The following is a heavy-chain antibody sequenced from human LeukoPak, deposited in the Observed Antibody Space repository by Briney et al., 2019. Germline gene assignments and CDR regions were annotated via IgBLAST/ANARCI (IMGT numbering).Heavy chain of an antibody. V-gene: IGHV4-4*07. D-gene: IGHD3-10*01. CDR2: IYNSGST. CDR1: GGSISSYY. Sequence: SETLSLTCTVSGGSISSYYWSWIRQPAGKGLEWIGRIYNSGSTTYNPSLKSRVTISVDTSKNQFSLKLSSVTAADTAVYYCARSRYRSYIDDYWGQGTLVTVSS. J-gene: IGHJ4*02. CDR3: ARSRYRSYIDDY.